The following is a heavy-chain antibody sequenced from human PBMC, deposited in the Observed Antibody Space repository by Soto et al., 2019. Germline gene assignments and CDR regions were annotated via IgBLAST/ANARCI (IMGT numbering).Heavy chain of an antibody. D-gene: IGHD5-18*01. V-gene: IGHV1-46*01. CDR2: INPSGGST. CDR1: GYTFSSYY. CDR3: AREDTANGGAFDI. Sequence: QVQLVQSGAEVKKPGASVKVSCKASGYTFSSYYMHWVRQAPGQGLEWMVLINPSGGSTSYAQKFQGRVTMTRDTSTSPVYMELSSLRSEDTAVYYCAREDTANGGAFDIWGQGTMLTVSS. J-gene: IGHJ3*02.